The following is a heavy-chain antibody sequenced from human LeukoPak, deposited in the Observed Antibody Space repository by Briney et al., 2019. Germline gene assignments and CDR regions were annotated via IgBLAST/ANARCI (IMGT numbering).Heavy chain of an antibody. Sequence: AASVKVSCKASGYTFTSYYMHWVRQAPGQGLEWMGIINPSGGSTSYAQKFQGRVTMTRDTSTSTVYMELSSLRSEDTAVYYCARDHIGDSSGYSQYYYGMDAWGQGTTVTVSS. CDR2: INPSGGST. CDR1: GYTFTSYY. V-gene: IGHV1-46*01. CDR3: ARDHIGDSSGYSQYYYGMDA. J-gene: IGHJ6*02. D-gene: IGHD3-22*01.